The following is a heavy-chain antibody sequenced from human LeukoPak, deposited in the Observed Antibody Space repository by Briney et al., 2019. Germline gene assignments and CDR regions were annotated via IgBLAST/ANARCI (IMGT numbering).Heavy chain of an antibody. CDR2: ISSSSSTI. V-gene: IGHV3-48*01. D-gene: IGHD6-13*01. J-gene: IGHJ4*02. CDR3: AKVPAPGIAAAGPDY. Sequence: GGSLRLSCAASGFTFSSYSMNWVRQAPGKGLEWVSYISSSSSTIYYADSVKGRFTISRDNAKNSLYLQMNSLRAEDTALYYCAKVPAPGIAAAGPDYWGQGTLVTVSS. CDR1: GFTFSSYS.